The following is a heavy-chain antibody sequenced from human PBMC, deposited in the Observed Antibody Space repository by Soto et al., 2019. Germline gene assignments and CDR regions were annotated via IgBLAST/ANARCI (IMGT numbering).Heavy chain of an antibody. Sequence: GESLKISCKGSGYSFTSYWIGWVRQMPGKGLEWMGIIYPGDSDTRYSPSFQGQVTISADKSISTAYLRWSSLKASDTAMYYCARLYYYDSSGYQNYFDLWGQGSLVTVSS. J-gene: IGHJ5*02. D-gene: IGHD3-22*01. CDR2: IYPGDSDT. CDR1: GYSFTSYW. CDR3: ARLYYYDSSGYQNYFDL. V-gene: IGHV5-51*01.